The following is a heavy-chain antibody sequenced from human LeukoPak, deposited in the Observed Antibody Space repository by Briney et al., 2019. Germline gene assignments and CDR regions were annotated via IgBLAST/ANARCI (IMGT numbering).Heavy chain of an antibody. V-gene: IGHV4-39*07. J-gene: IGHJ4*02. CDR2: INHSGST. CDR3: ARGDLKSGSN. Sequence: PSETLSLTCTVSGGSISSSSYYWGWIRQPPGKGLEWIGEINHSGSTNYNPSLKSRVTISVDTSKNQFSLRLSSVTAADTAVYYCARGDLKSGSNWGQGTLVTVSS. CDR1: GGSISSSSYY. D-gene: IGHD3-3*01.